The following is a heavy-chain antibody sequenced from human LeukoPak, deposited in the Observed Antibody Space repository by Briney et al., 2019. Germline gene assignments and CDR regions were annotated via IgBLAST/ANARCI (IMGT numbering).Heavy chain of an antibody. V-gene: IGHV4-39*07. CDR1: GGSISSSSYY. CDR3: ARAGGLDFDY. Sequence: SETLSLTCTVSGGSISSSSYYWGWIRQPPGKGLEWIGSIYYSGSTYYNPSLKSRVTISVDTSKNQFSLKLSFVTAADTAVYYCARAGGLDFDYWGQGTLVTVSS. J-gene: IGHJ4*02. CDR2: IYYSGST. D-gene: IGHD3/OR15-3a*01.